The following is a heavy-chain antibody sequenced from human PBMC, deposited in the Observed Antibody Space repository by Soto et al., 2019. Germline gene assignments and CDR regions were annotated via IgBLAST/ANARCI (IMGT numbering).Heavy chain of an antibody. CDR2: IIPIFGTA. V-gene: IGHV1-69*01. CDR3: ARSQGGSSSLDIYYYYYYGMDV. D-gene: IGHD2-15*01. CDR1: GGTFSSYA. Sequence: QVPLVQSGAEVKKPGSSMKVSCKAPGGTFSSYAISWVRQAPGQGLEWMGGIIPIFGTAKYAQKFQGRVTITADESTSTGYMELSSLRSEDTAVYYCARSQGGSSSLDIYYYYYYGMDVWGQGTTVTVSS. J-gene: IGHJ6*02.